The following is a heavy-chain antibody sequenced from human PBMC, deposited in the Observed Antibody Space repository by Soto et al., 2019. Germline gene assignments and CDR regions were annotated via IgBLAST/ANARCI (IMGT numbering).Heavy chain of an antibody. CDR2: IYPTGTT. Sequence: SETLSLTCTFSCGSISSGGYSWSWIRQSPEKGLEWIGCIYPTGTTYYHPSLKSRVTISVDTSRNQFSLNLTSVTAADTAVYYCARAPPGPSPRWVLWGQGTTVTVSS. CDR1: CGSISSGGYS. D-gene: IGHD3-10*01. V-gene: IGHV4-30-2*06. CDR3: ARAPPGPSPRWVL. J-gene: IGHJ6*02.